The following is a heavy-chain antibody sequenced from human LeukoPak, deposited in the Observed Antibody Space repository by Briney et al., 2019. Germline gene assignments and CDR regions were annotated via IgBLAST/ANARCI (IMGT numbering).Heavy chain of an antibody. Sequence: PGGSLRLSCAASGFIFSGYSINWVRQAPGKGLEWVSSISNDSNYIYYAGSVKGRFTVSRDNSKNSLFLQMNSLRADDTAVYYCARGHSGSYQRNDAFDIWGQGTVVTVSS. D-gene: IGHD1-26*01. CDR1: GFIFSGYS. J-gene: IGHJ3*02. CDR3: ARGHSGSYQRNDAFDI. CDR2: ISNDSNYI. V-gene: IGHV3-21*01.